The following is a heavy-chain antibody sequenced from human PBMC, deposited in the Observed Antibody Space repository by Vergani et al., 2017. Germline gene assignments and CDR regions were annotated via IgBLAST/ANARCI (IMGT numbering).Heavy chain of an antibody. D-gene: IGHD3-10*01. CDR2: VIPIFGTA. J-gene: IGHJ6*02. CDR1: GGTFGSHT. Sequence: QVQLEQSGAEVKKPGSSVTVSCRASGGTFGSHTISWVRQAPGQGLEWVGRVIPIFGTANYAQKFQGRVTITAYESTSTAYMELSSLRSEDTAVYYCARDMYYYGSGFYGMDVWGQGTTVTVSS. V-gene: IGHV1-69*08. CDR3: ARDMYYYGSGFYGMDV.